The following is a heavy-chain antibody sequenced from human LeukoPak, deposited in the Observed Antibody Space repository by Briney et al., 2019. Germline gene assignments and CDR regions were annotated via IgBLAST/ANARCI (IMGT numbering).Heavy chain of an antibody. CDR3: ARDHMTADYGDFYGMDV. CDR1: GFPLTTYW. V-gene: IGHV3-53*01. CDR2: IYSGGST. Sequence: PGGSLTLSCAATGFPLTTYWMSWVRQAPGKGLEWVSVIYSGGSTYYADSVKGRLTISRDNSKNTLYLQMNSLRAEDTAVYYCARDHMTADYGDFYGMDVWGQGTTVTVSS. J-gene: IGHJ6*02. D-gene: IGHD4-17*01.